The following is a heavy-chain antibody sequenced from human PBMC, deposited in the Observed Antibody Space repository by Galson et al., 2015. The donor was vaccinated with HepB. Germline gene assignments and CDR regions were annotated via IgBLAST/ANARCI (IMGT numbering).Heavy chain of an antibody. CDR3: AKDAFSYNQVFDPFDI. V-gene: IGHV3-23*01. J-gene: IGHJ3*02. Sequence: SLRLSCAASGSTFSDYAMNWVRQAPGKGLEWVSHVSGGGDKTYYADSVKGRFIVSRDNSRNTLYLQVNSLGAEDTAIYYCAKDAFSYNQVFDPFDIWGQGTMVTVSS. D-gene: IGHD1-14*01. CDR1: GSTFSDYA. CDR2: VSGGGDKT.